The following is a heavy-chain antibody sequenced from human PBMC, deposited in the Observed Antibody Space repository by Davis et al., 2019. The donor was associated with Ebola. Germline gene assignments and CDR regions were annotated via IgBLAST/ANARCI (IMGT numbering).Heavy chain of an antibody. V-gene: IGHV1-69*05. Sequence: SVKVSCKASGGTFSSYAISWVRQAPGQGLEWMGGIIPIFGTANYAQKFQGRVTITRDTSASTAYMELSSLRSEDTAVYYCARDTIFSSGWYDYWGQGTLVTVSS. CDR1: GGTFSSYA. J-gene: IGHJ4*02. CDR2: IIPIFGTA. CDR3: ARDTIFSSGWYDY. D-gene: IGHD6-19*01.